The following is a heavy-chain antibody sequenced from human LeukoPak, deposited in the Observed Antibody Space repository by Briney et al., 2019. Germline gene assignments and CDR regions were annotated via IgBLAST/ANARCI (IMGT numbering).Heavy chain of an antibody. V-gene: IGHV3-23*01. CDR2: ISGSGGST. J-gene: IGHJ4*02. CDR3: AKTPPYSSGSYYFDY. Sequence: GGSLRLSCAASGFTLSSYAMSWVRQDPGKGLEWDSAISGSGGSTYYADSVKGRFTISRDNSKNTLYLQMNGLRAEDTAVYFCAKTPPYSSGSYYFDYWGQGTLVTVSS. CDR1: GFTLSSYA. D-gene: IGHD6-19*01.